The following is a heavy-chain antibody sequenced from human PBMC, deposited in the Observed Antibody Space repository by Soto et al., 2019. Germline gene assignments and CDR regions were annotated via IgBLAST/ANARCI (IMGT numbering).Heavy chain of an antibody. CDR1: GYRFASYG. J-gene: IGHJ6*02. V-gene: IGHV1-18*01. D-gene: IGHD3-22*01. Sequence: GASVKVSCKASGYRFASYGVSWVRQAPGQGLEWLGWVSPYDDKTKYAEVLQGRVSMTADRPTNTAYIELRSLTSDDTAIYYCARGGYYDSSGSRNYHYYGMNVWGQGTTVTVSS. CDR2: VSPYDDKT. CDR3: ARGGYYDSSGSRNYHYYGMNV.